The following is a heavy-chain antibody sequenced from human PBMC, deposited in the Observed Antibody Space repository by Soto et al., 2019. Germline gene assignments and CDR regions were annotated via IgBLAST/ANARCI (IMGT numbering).Heavy chain of an antibody. CDR1: GFTVISSY. CDR3: VRGPSRTLNSRDY. CDR2: IYSGGIT. V-gene: IGHV3-53*01. Sequence: PGGSLIVSCAASGFTVISSYMTWVRKAPGKGLEWVSLIYSGGITYYADSVKGRFTISRDNSKNTLYLQMNSLRAEDTAVYYCVRGPSRTLNSRDYWGQGTLVTVSS. D-gene: IGHD2-8*01. J-gene: IGHJ4*02.